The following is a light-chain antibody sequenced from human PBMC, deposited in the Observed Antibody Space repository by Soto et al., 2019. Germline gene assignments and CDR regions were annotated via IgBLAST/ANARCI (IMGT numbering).Light chain of an antibody. CDR1: QSVLYSSNNKNY. J-gene: IGKJ3*01. CDR3: QQYYGTPFT. V-gene: IGKV4-1*01. CDR2: WAS. Sequence: DIVMTQSPDSLAVSLGERATINCKSSQSVLYSSNNKNYFAWYQQQPGQPPKLLIYWASTRESGVPDRFSGSGSGTDFTLTINGLQAEDVAVYYCQQYYGTPFTFGPGTKVDLK.